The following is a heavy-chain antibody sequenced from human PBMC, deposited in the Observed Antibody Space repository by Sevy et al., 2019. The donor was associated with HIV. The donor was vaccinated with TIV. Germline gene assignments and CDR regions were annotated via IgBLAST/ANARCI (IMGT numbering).Heavy chain of an antibody. V-gene: IGHV1-2*02. Sequence: ASVKVSCKASGYIFSDYYIHWVRQAPGQGLESMAWINSDGGVTNYAQRFQGEVTVTRDTSLRTAYLELTNLKSNDTAIYYCARLTTQPTSDLYGLDVWGQRTTVTVSS. CDR3: ARLTTQPTSDLYGLDV. J-gene: IGHJ6*02. CDR2: INSDGGVT. CDR1: GYIFSDYY. D-gene: IGHD4-17*01.